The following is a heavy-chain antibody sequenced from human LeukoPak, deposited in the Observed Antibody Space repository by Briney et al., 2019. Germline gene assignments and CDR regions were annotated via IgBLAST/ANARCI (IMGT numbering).Heavy chain of an antibody. V-gene: IGHV1-46*01. CDR3: VRGPREGYSYGHIDY. CDR2: INPSGGST. CDR1: GYTFTSYY. D-gene: IGHD5-18*01. J-gene: IGHJ4*02. Sequence: VASVKVSCKASGYTFTSYYMHWVRQAPGQGLEWMGIINPSGGSTSYAQKFQGRVTMTRDTSTSTVYMELSSLRSEDTAVYYCVRGPREGYSYGHIDYWGQGTLVTVSS.